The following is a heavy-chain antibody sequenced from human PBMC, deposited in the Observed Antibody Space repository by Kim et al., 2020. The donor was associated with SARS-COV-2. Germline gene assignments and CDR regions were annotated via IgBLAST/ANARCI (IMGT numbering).Heavy chain of an antibody. D-gene: IGHD3-16*02. V-gene: IGHV3-33*06. CDR3: AKDGAAVYDYIWGSYRSYYYYGMDV. CDR1: GFTFSSYG. J-gene: IGHJ6*02. CDR2: IWYDGSNK. Sequence: RGSLRLSCAASGFTFSSYGMHWVRQAPGKGLEWVAVIWYDGSNKYYADSVKGRFTISRDNSKNTLYLQMNSLRAEDTAVYYCAKDGAAVYDYIWGSYRSYYYYGMDVWGQGTTVTVSS.